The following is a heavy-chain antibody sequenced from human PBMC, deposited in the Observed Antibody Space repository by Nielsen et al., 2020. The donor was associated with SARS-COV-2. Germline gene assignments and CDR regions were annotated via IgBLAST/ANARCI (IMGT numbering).Heavy chain of an antibody. D-gene: IGHD3-10*01. Sequence: GGSLRLSCAASGFTFSSYGMHWVRQAPGKGLEWVAVISYDGSNKYYADSVKGRFTISRDNSKNTLYLQMNSLRAEDTAVYYCAKDGASLWFGELLFSLGFDYWGQGTLVTVSS. J-gene: IGHJ4*02. V-gene: IGHV3-30*18. CDR2: ISYDGSNK. CDR1: GFTFSSYG. CDR3: AKDGASLWFGELLFSLGFDY.